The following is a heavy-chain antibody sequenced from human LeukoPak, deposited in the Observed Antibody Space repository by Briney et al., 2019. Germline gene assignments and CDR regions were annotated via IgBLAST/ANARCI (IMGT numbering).Heavy chain of an antibody. CDR3: ASQATDFWSGYFGAFDI. V-gene: IGHV3-74*01. J-gene: IGHJ3*02. CDR2: INSDGSST. D-gene: IGHD3-3*01. CDR1: GFTFSSYW. Sequence: PGGSLRLSCAASGFTFSSYWMYWVRQAPGKGLVWVSRINSDGSSTSYADSVKGRFTISRDNAKNTLYLQMNSLRAEDTAVYYCASQATDFWSGYFGAFDIWGQGTMVTVSS.